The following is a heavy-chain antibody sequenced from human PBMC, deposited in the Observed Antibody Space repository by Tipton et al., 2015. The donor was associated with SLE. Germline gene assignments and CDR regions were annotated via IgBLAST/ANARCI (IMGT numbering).Heavy chain of an antibody. CDR1: GYTFTSYD. D-gene: IGHD6-19*01. Sequence: QSGAEVKKPGASVKVSCKASGYTFTSYDINWVRQATGQGLEWMGWMNPNSGSTYYNPSLKSRVTISVDTSKNQFSLKLSSVTAADTAVYYCARVYLQWLLGPRGYFDYWGQGTLVTVSS. V-gene: IGHV1-8*01. CDR2: MNPNSGST. J-gene: IGHJ4*02. CDR3: ARVYLQWLLGPRGYFDY.